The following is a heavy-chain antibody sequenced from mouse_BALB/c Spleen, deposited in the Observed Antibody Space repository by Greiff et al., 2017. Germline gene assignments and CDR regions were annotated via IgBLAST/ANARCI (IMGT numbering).Heavy chain of an antibody. V-gene: IGHV3-8*02. CDR1: GDSITSGY. J-gene: IGHJ4*01. CDR3: ARLGDYDGHYYAMDY. Sequence: EVKLLESGPSLVKPSQTLSLTCSVTGDSITSGYWNWIRKFPGNKLEYMGYISYSGSTYYNPSLKSRISITRDTSKNQYYLQLNSVTTEDTATYYCARLGDYDGHYYAMDYWGQGTSVTVSS. CDR2: ISYSGST. D-gene: IGHD2-4*01.